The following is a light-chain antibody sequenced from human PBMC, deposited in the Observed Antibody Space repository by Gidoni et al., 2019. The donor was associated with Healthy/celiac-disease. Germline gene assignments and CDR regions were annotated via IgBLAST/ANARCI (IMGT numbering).Light chain of an antibody. CDR1: PSVSSN. CDR2: GAS. CDR3: QQYNNFPWT. Sequence: EIVMTQSPATLSVSPGERATLSCRASPSVSSNLAWYQQKPGQAPRLLIYGASTRATGIPARFSGSGSGTEFTLTISSLQSEDFAVYYCQQYNNFPWTFGQGTKVEIK. J-gene: IGKJ1*01. V-gene: IGKV3-15*01.